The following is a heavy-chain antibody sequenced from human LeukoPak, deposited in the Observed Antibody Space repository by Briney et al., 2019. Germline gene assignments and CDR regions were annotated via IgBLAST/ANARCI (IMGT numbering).Heavy chain of an antibody. J-gene: IGHJ4*02. CDR3: AKDIGQWLDYYFDY. D-gene: IGHD6-19*01. V-gene: IGHV3-9*01. Sequence: PGRSLRLSCAASGFTFDDYAMHWVRQAPGKGLEWVSGISWNSGSVGYADSVKGRFTISRDNAKNSLYLQMNSLRAEDTALYYCAKDIGQWLDYYFDYWGQGTLVTVSS. CDR2: ISWNSGSV. CDR1: GFTFDDYA.